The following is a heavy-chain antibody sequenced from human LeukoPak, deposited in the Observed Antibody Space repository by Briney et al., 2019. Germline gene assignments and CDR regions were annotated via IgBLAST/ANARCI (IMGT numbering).Heavy chain of an antibody. Sequence: RSGGSLRLSCAASGFTFSTYWMHWVRHAPGKGLVWVSCINSDGSSPSYADSVKGRFTISRDNAKNTVYLQMNSLRAEDTAVYYCARWGSSGWYPMDVWGQGTTVTVSS. V-gene: IGHV3-74*01. J-gene: IGHJ6*02. CDR1: GFTFSTYW. CDR3: ARWGSSGWYPMDV. D-gene: IGHD6-19*01. CDR2: INSDGSSP.